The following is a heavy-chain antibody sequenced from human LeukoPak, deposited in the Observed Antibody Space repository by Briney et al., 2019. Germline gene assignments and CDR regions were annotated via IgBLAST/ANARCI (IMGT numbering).Heavy chain of an antibody. Sequence: PGGSLRLSCAASGFTVSSTYVSWVRQAPGKGLEWVAVISYDGSNKYYADSVKGRFTISRDNSKNTLYLQMNSLRAEDTAVYYCAKDLPGYGDYTAWGPTAPFDYWGQGTLVTVSS. V-gene: IGHV3-30*18. CDR3: AKDLPGYGDYTAWGPTAPFDY. CDR1: GFTVSSTY. CDR2: ISYDGSNK. D-gene: IGHD4-17*01. J-gene: IGHJ4*02.